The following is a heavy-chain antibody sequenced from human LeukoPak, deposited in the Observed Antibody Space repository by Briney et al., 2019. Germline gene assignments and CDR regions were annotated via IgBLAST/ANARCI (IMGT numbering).Heavy chain of an antibody. CDR3: AKGSYYDSSGSFYFDY. D-gene: IGHD3-22*01. CDR2: ISGSGDNT. J-gene: IGHJ4*02. Sequence: PGQSLRLSCTASGFTFGDYAMSWVRQAPGKGLEWVSGISGSGDNTYYADSVKGRFTISRDNSKNTLYVQVNSLGTEDTAAYYCAKGSYYDSSGSFYFDYWGQGTLVTVSS. CDR1: GFTFGDYA. V-gene: IGHV3-23*01.